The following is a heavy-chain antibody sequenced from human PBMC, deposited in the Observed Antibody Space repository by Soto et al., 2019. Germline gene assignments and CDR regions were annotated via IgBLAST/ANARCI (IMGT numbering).Heavy chain of an antibody. V-gene: IGHV1-2*02. CDR2: INPNNGVT. D-gene: IGHD6-19*01. Sequence: ASVKVSCKASGYTFTDYYMNWVRQAPGQGLEWMGWINPNNGVTNYAQKFQGRVTMTRDTSISTAYMDLSRLRSDDTALYYCACGALTVANWFDPWGQGTQVTVSS. CDR3: ACGALTVANWFDP. CDR1: GYTFTDYY. J-gene: IGHJ5*02.